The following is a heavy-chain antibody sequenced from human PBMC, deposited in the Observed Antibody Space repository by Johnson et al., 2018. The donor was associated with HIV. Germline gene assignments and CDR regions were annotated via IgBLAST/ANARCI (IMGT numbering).Heavy chain of an antibody. V-gene: IGHV3-53*01. CDR2: SGSGGST. CDR3: ARPIARGASNI. Sequence: VQLVESGGGLIQPGGSLRLSCAASGFTVSGNYMSWVRQAPGKGLEWVSAFSGSGGSTYYADSVKGRFTISRDNAKNSLYLQMNSLRVDDTAVYYCARPIARGASNIWGQGTMVTVSS. D-gene: IGHD1-26*01. CDR1: GFTVSGNY. J-gene: IGHJ3*02.